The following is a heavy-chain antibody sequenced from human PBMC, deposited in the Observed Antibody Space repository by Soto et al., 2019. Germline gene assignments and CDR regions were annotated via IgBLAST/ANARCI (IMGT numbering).Heavy chain of an antibody. J-gene: IGHJ4*02. D-gene: IGHD5-12*01. CDR2: IWFDGSNA. Sequence: QAQLVESGGGVVQPGRSLRLSCTTSGFTFSTCGFHWVRQAPGKGLEWVAIIWFDGSNANYTDSVKGRFTISRDNSKNTVYLQMNSLSPEDTSMYSCARGKSGYDFEIDYWGQGTLVTVSS. V-gene: IGHV3-33*01. CDR3: ARGKSGYDFEIDY. CDR1: GFTFSTCG.